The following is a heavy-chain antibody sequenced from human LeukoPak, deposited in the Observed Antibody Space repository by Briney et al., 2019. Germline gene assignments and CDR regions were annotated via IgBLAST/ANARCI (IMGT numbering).Heavy chain of an antibody. V-gene: IGHV1-69*13. J-gene: IGHJ4*02. D-gene: IGHD2-15*01. CDR3: ARALGYCSGGSCYLDY. CDR2: IIPIFGTA. Sequence: SVKVSCKASGGTFSSYAISWVRQAPGQGLEWMGGIIPIFGTANYAQKFQGRVTSTADESTRTAYMELSSLRSEDTAVYYCARALGYCSGGSCYLDYWGQGTLVTVSS. CDR1: GGTFSSYA.